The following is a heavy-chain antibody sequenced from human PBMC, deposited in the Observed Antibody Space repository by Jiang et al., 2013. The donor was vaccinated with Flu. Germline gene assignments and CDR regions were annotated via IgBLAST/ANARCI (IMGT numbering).Heavy chain of an antibody. CDR1: GYSFTNYD. CDR2: MNPNSGGT. J-gene: IGHJ5*02. D-gene: IGHD3-22*01. CDR3: ARTYYYDSGDENWFDP. Sequence: GAEVKKPGASVKVSCKASGYSFTNYDIIWVRQAPGQGLEWMGWMNPNSGGTGYAQKFQGRLTLTRNTSITTAYMELSSLRSEDTALYYCARTYYYDSGDENWFDPWGQGTLVTVSS. V-gene: IGHV1-8*01.